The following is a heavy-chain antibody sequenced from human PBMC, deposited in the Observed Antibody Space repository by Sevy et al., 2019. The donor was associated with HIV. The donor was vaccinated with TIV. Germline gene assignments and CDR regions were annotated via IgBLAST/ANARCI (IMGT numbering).Heavy chain of an antibody. V-gene: IGHV2-70*01. Sequence: SGPTLVNPTQTLTLTCTFSGFSLTTSGMCVSWIRQPPGKPLEWLALIDWDDDKYYSTSLKTRLTISKDTSKNQVVLTMTNMDPVDTATYYCARVTYHYDSSGYYFDYWGQGTLVTVSS. CDR3: ARVTYHYDSSGYYFDY. J-gene: IGHJ4*02. CDR2: IDWDDDK. CDR1: GFSLTTSGMC. D-gene: IGHD3-22*01.